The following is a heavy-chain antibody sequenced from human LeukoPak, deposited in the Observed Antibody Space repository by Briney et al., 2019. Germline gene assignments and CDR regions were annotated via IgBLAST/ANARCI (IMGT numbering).Heavy chain of an antibody. CDR3: ARADRHYDIPDAGSSDY. V-gene: IGHV1-69*01. CDR2: IIPIFGTA. J-gene: IGHJ4*02. CDR1: GGTFSSYA. Sequence: ASVKVSCKASGGTFSSYAISWVRQAPGQGLEWMGGIIPIFGTANYAQKFQGRVTITADESTSTAYMELSSLRSEDTAVYYCARADRHYDIPDAGSSDYWGQGTLVTVSS. D-gene: IGHD3-9*01.